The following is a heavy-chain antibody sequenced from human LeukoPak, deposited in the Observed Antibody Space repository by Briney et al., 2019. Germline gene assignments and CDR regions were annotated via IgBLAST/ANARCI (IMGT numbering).Heavy chain of an antibody. J-gene: IGHJ5*02. D-gene: IGHD3-22*01. Sequence: VASVKVSCKASGYTFTGYYMHWVRQAPGQGLERMGRINPNSGGTNYAQKFQGRVTMTRDTSISTAYMELSRLRSDDTAAYYCARDYDSGWSIHNWFDPWGQGTLVTVSS. CDR1: GYTFTGYY. CDR2: INPNSGGT. V-gene: IGHV1-2*06. CDR3: ARDYDSGWSIHNWFDP.